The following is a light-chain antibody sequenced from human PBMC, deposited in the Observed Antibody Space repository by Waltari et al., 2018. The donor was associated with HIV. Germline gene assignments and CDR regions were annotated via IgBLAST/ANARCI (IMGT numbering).Light chain of an antibody. J-gene: IGKJ2*01. CDR3: QQRSSWYT. V-gene: IGKV3-11*01. CDR2: DAS. Sequence: EIVLTQSPATLSLSPGERANLSCRASQSVSTSLAWYQQKPGQAPRPLIYDASKRATDIPDRFSGSGSGTDFTLTISSLEPEDFAIYYCQQRSSWYTFGQGTTLEIK. CDR1: QSVSTS.